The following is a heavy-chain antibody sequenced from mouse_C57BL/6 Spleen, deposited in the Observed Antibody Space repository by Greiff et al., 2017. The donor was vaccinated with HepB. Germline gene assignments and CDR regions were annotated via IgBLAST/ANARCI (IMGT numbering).Heavy chain of an antibody. CDR1: GYTFTDYY. D-gene: IGHD2-3*01. V-gene: IGHV1-26*01. CDR2: INPNSGGT. CDR3: ARDDGAGAMDY. J-gene: IGHJ4*01. Sequence: VQLQQSGPELVKPGASVKISCKASGYTFTDYYMNWVKQSHGKSLEWIGDINPNSGGTSYNQKFKGKATLTVDKSSSTAYMELRSLTSEDSAVYYCARDDGAGAMDYWGQGTSVTVSS.